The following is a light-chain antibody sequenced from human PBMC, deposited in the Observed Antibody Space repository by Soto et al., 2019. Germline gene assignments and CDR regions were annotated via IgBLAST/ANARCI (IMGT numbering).Light chain of an antibody. V-gene: IGKV2-30*01. J-gene: IGKJ1*01. CDR3: MQGAHWPPT. CDR2: KVS. Sequence: DVVMTQSPLSLPVTLGQPASISCRSTQSLIFIDGDTYLNWFQQRPGQSPRRLIYKVSNRDSGVPDRFRGRGSGTDFTLQISRVEAEDVGIYYCMQGAHWPPTFGQGTKVEI. CDR1: QSLIFIDGDTY.